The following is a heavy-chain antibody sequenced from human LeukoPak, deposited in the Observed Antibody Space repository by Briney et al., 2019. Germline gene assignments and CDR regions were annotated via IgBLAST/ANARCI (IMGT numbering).Heavy chain of an antibody. V-gene: IGHV3-33*08. CDR2: IWYDGSNK. J-gene: IGHJ4*02. Sequence: GGSLRLSCAASGFTFSTSGMHWVRQAPGKGLEWVSLIWYDGSNKNYADSVKGRFTISRDDSKNTLYLQMNSLRVEDTAVYYCARAREGVAENWGQGTLVTVSS. CDR1: GFTFSTSG. CDR3: ARAREGVAEN. D-gene: IGHD6-19*01.